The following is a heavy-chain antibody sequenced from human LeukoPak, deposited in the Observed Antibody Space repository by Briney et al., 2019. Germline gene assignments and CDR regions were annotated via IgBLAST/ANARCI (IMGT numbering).Heavy chain of an antibody. D-gene: IGHD3-3*01. CDR1: GGSISSGGYP. Sequence: SETLSLTCAVSGGSISSGGYPWSWIRQPPGKGLEWIGYIYHSGSTYYNPFLKSRVTISVDRSKNQFSLKLSSVTAADTAVYYCARSGLEWLLPDYWGQGTLVTVSS. J-gene: IGHJ4*02. CDR2: IYHSGST. CDR3: ARSGLEWLLPDY. V-gene: IGHV4-30-2*01.